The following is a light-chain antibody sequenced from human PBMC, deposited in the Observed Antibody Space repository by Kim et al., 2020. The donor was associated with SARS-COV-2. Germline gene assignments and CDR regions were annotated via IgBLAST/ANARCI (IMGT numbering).Light chain of an antibody. J-gene: IGKJ1*01. CDR3: QQRSNWWT. V-gene: IGKV3-11*01. Sequence: PGERATLSCRASQSVSSYLAWYQQKPGQAPRLLIYDASNRATGIPARFSGSGSGTDFTLTISSLEPEDFAVYYCQQRSNWWTFGQGTKVDIK. CDR1: QSVSSY. CDR2: DAS.